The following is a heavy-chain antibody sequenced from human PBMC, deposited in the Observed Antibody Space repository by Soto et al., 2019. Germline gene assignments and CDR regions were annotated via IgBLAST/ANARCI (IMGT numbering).Heavy chain of an antibody. D-gene: IGHD3-9*01. Sequence: PSETLSLTCVVSGGSLSSYYWSWIRQPPGKGLEWIGYIYYSGSTNYNPSLKSRVTISVDTSKNQFSLKLSSVTAADTAVYYCARRYGYYFDYWGQGTLVTVSS. CDR2: IYYSGST. CDR3: ARRYGYYFDY. V-gene: IGHV4-59*01. CDR1: GGSLSSYY. J-gene: IGHJ4*02.